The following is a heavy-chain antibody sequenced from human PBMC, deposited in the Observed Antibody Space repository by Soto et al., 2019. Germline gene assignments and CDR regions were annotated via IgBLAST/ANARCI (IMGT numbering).Heavy chain of an antibody. D-gene: IGHD6-19*01. Sequence: QVQVVESGGGVVQPGRSLRLSCAASGFTLSYCGMHWVRQAPGKGLEWVGVITYDGGSEHYADFVKGRFTISRDSSENTEYLQMNSLRVEDSAVYYCAKEQSSGYYRVVDYWGQGTLVTVSS. CDR1: GFTLSYCG. J-gene: IGHJ4*02. CDR2: ITYDGGSE. CDR3: AKEQSSGYYRVVDY. V-gene: IGHV3-30*18.